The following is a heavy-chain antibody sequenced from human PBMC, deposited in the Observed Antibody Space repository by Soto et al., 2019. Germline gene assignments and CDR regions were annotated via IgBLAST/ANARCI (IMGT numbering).Heavy chain of an antibody. CDR3: ARGSAQGGWCDY. CDR1: GGYISSYY. V-gene: IGHV4-59*01. CDR2: IYYSGST. D-gene: IGHD2-21*01. J-gene: IGHJ4*02. Sequence: SETLSVTCTVSGGYISSYYWSWIRQPPGKGLEWIGYIYYSGSTNYNPSLKSRVTISVDTSKNQFSLKLSSVTAADTAVYYCARGSAQGGWCDYWGQGTLVTVSS.